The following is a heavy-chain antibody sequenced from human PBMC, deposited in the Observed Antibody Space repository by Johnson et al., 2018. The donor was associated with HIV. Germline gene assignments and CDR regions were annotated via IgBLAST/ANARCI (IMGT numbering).Heavy chain of an antibody. CDR2: ISWNSGSI. J-gene: IGHJ3*02. CDR3: AKARTYGGNVDDAFDI. V-gene: IGHV3-9*01. Sequence: VQLVESGGGLVQPGRSLRLSCAASGFTFDDYAMHWVRQVPGKGLEWVSGISWNSGSIGYADSVKGRFTISRDNAKNSLYLQMNSLRTEETALYYCAKARTYGGNVDDAFDIWGQGTMVTVSS. D-gene: IGHD4-23*01. CDR1: GFTFDDYA.